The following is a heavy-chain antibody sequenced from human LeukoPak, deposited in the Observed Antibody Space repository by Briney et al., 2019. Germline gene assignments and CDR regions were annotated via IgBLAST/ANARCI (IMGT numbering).Heavy chain of an antibody. J-gene: IGHJ4*02. Sequence: ASVKVSCKASGCTFTGYYMHWVRQAPGQGLEWMGWINPNSGGTNYAQKFQGRVTMTRDTSISTAYMELSRLRSDDTAVYYCARVLWFGERGYFDYWGQGTLVTVSS. CDR1: GCTFTGYY. CDR3: ARVLWFGERGYFDY. V-gene: IGHV1-2*02. D-gene: IGHD3-10*01. CDR2: INPNSGGT.